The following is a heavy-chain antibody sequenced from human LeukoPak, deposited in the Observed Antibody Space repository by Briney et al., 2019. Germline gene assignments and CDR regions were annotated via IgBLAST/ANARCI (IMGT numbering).Heavy chain of an antibody. J-gene: IGHJ6*03. Sequence: SETLSLTCAVYGGSFSGYYWSWIRQPPGKGLEWIGEINHSGSTNYNPSLKSRVTISVDTSKNQFSLELSSVTAADTAVYYCARARATVIHYYYYYMDVWGKGTTVTVSS. CDR1: GGSFSGYY. CDR3: ARARATVIHYYYYYMDV. D-gene: IGHD4-17*01. V-gene: IGHV4-34*01. CDR2: INHSGST.